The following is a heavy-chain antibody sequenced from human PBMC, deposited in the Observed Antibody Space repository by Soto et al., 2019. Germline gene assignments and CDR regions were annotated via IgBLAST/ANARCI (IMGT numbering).Heavy chain of an antibody. CDR2: IRNDGSNK. CDR1: GFTFSSYG. V-gene: IGHV3-33*01. CDR3: ARDGSSSGRDFDY. Sequence: PGGSLRLSCAASGFTFSSYGMHWVRQAPGKGLEWVADIRNDGSNKYYADSVKGRFTISRDNSKNTLYLQMNSLRAEDTAVYYCARDGSSSGRDFDYWGQGTLVTVSS. D-gene: IGHD6-6*01. J-gene: IGHJ4*02.